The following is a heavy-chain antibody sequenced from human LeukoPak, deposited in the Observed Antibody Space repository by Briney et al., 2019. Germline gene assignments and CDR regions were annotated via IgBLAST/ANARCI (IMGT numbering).Heavy chain of an antibody. D-gene: IGHD6-19*01. V-gene: IGHV3-66*01. Sequence: GGSLRLSCAASGFTFSSYSMNWVRQAPGKGLEWVSVIYSDGSTYYADSVKGRFTISRDNSKNTLYLQMNSLRVEDTALYYCARGSWQWLALVDYWGQGTLVTVSS. CDR3: ARGSWQWLALVDY. J-gene: IGHJ4*02. CDR1: GFTFSSYS. CDR2: IYSDGST.